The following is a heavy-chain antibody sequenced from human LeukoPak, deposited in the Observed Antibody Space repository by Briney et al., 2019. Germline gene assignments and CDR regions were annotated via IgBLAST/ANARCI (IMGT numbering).Heavy chain of an antibody. CDR2: INHSGST. CDR1: GGSFSGYY. D-gene: IGHD2-2*01. J-gene: IGHJ5*02. V-gene: IGHV4-34*01. Sequence: SETLSLTCAVYGGSFSGYYWSWIRQPPGKGLEWIGEINHSGSTNYNPSLKSRVTISVDTSKNQFSLKLSSVTAADTAVYYCARAIDQLDKYQPPRALDPWGQGTLVTVSS. CDR3: ARAIDQLDKYQPPRALDP.